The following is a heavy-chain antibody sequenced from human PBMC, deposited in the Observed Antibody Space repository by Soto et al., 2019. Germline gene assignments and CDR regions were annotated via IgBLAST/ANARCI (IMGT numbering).Heavy chain of an antibody. J-gene: IGHJ4*02. CDR1: GFSLSTSGVG. Sequence: QITLKESGPTLVKPTQTLTLTCTFSGFSLSTSGVGVGWIRQPPGKALEWLALIYWDDDKRYSPSLKSRLTIXKXTXKNQVVLTMTNMDPVDTATYYCAHRATYSSSWFFDYWGQGTLVTVSS. D-gene: IGHD6-13*01. CDR3: AHRATYSSSWFFDY. CDR2: IYWDDDK. V-gene: IGHV2-5*02.